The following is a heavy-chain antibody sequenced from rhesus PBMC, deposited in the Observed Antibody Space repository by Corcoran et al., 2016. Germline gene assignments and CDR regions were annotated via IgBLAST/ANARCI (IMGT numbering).Heavy chain of an antibody. Sequence: QVQLQESGPGLMKPSETLSLTCAVSGAPISSSWWSWIRQSPGGGLEWIGPINGNIVYPHYNPSPGGRVTLSKDASKSRFSLELNSLTAADTSLYWCVKHPTATATFDYWGQGIQVTVSS. CDR1: GAPISSSW. CDR2: INGNIVYP. J-gene: IGHJ4*01. V-gene: IGHV4-80*01. D-gene: IGHD3S6*01. CDR3: VKHPTATATFDY.